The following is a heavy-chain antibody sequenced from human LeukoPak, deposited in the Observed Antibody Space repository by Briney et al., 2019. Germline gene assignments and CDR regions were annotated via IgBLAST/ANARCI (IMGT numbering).Heavy chain of an antibody. CDR3: AKGRGTAVTSAANY. D-gene: IGHD4-17*01. CDR2: ISGSGDNT. Sequence: PGGSLRLSCAASGFTFSSYAMSWVRQAPGKGLEWVSSISGSGDNTCYADSVKDRLSISRDNSKTTVSLQMNSLRAEDTAVYYCAKGRGTAVTSAANYRGQGTLVTVSS. CDR1: GFTFSSYA. V-gene: IGHV3-23*01. J-gene: IGHJ4*02.